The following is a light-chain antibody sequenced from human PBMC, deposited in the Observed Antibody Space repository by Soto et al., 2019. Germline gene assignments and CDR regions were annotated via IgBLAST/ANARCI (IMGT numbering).Light chain of an antibody. J-gene: IGLJ1*01. CDR3: SSYTSDITPYV. CDR2: DVS. Sequence: QSALTQPASVSGSPGQSITISCTGTSSDVGGYNYVSWYQPHPGKAPKLTIYDVSTRPSGVSNRFSGSKSGNTASLTISGLQAEDEADYYCSSYTSDITPYVFGAGTKLTVL. V-gene: IGLV2-14*01. CDR1: SSDVGGYNY.